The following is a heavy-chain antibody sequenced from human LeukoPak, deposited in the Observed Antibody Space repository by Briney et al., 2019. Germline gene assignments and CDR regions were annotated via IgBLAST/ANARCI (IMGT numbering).Heavy chain of an antibody. CDR2: IYHSGST. V-gene: IGHV4-30-2*01. J-gene: IGHJ4*02. CDR1: GGSISSGGYY. D-gene: IGHD1-26*01. Sequence: TLSLTCTVSGGSISSGGYYWSWIRQPPGKGLEWIGYIYHSGSTYYNPSLKSRVTISVDRSKNQFSLKLSSVTAADTAVYYCARAQVGATTFDYWGQGTLVTVSS. CDR3: ARAQVGATTFDY.